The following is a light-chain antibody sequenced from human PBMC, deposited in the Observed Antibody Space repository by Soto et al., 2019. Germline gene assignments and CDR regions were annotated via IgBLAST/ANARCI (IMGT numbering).Light chain of an antibody. J-gene: IGKJ3*01. CDR1: QGISSA. CDR3: QQFNNYPNT. Sequence: AIQLTQSPSSLSASVGDRVTITCRASQGISSALAWYQQKPGKAPKLLIYDASSLESGVPSRFSGSGSGTAFTLTISSLQPEAFATYYCQQFNNYPNTFGPGTKVDIK. CDR2: DAS. V-gene: IGKV1D-13*01.